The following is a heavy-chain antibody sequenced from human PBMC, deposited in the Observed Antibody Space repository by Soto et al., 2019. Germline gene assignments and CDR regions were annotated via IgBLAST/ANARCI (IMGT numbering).Heavy chain of an antibody. J-gene: IGHJ4*02. CDR3: ARDPRYYFDY. CDR1: GFTFSSYA. CDR2: ISYDGSNK. Sequence: ESVGGVVQPGRSLRLSCAASGFTFSSYAMHWVRQAPGKGLEWVAVISYDGSNKYYADSVKGRFTISRDNSKNTLYLQMNSLRAEDTAVYYCARDPRYYFDYWGQGTLVTVSS. V-gene: IGHV3-30-3*01.